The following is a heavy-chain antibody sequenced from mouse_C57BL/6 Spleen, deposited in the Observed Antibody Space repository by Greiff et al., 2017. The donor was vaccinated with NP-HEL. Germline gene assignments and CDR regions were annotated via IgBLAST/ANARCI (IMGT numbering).Heavy chain of an antibody. CDR1: GYTFTSYW. CDR2: IDPSDSYT. CDR3: ARGITTVVATDY. D-gene: IGHD1-1*01. J-gene: IGHJ2*01. Sequence: QVHVKQPGAELVMPGASVKLSCKASGYTFTSYWMHWVKQRPGQGLEWIGEIDPSDSYTNYNQKFKGKSTLTVDTSSSTAYMQLSSLTSEDSAVYYCARGITTVVATDYWGQGTTLTVSS. V-gene: IGHV1-69*01.